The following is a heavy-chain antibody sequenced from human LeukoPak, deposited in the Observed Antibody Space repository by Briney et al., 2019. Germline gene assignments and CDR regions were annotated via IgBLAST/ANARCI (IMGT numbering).Heavy chain of an antibody. CDR2: IKQDGSEK. J-gene: IGHJ3*02. V-gene: IGHV3-7*01. D-gene: IGHD3-22*01. CDR1: GFTFSSYW. CDR3: ARETYYYDSSGFPSDAFDI. Sequence: PGGSLRLSCAASGFTFSSYWMSWVRQAPGKGLEWVANIKQDGSEKYYVDSVKGRFTISRDNAKNSLYLQMNSVRAEDTAVYYCARETYYYDSSGFPSDAFDIWGQGTMVTVSS.